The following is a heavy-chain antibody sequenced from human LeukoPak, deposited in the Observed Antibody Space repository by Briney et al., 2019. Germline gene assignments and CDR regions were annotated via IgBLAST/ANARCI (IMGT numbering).Heavy chain of an antibody. CDR3: AKKAQYNGNYPLDY. CDR2: TSDRGDYT. D-gene: IGHD1-26*01. Sequence: GGSLRLFCAASGFTFSSYWMHWVRQAPGKGLEWVSGTSDRGDYTYYADSVKGRFTISRDNSKNTLYLQMNSLRAEDTALYFCAKKAQYNGNYPLDYWGQGTLVTVSS. CDR1: GFTFSSYW. V-gene: IGHV3-23*01. J-gene: IGHJ4*02.